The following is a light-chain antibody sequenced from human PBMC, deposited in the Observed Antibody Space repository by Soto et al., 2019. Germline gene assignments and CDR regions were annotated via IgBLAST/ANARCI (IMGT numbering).Light chain of an antibody. J-gene: IGKJ4*01. CDR2: KAS. Sequence: DIQMTQSPSTLSASVGDRVTITCRASQSISSWLAWYQQKPGKAPKLLIYKASSLESGVPSRFSGSGSGTEFTLTISSLQPDDFETYYCQQYNSYSLNFGGGTKADI. CDR3: QQYNSYSLN. CDR1: QSISSW. V-gene: IGKV1-5*03.